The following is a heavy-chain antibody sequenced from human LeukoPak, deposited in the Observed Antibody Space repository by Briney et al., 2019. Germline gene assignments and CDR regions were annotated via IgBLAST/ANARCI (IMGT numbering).Heavy chain of an antibody. D-gene: IGHD2-8*01. CDR2: IWYDGSNK. CDR3: ARGDCTNGVCALDY. CDR1: GFTFSTNG. V-gene: IGHV3-33*01. J-gene: IGHJ4*02. Sequence: PGGSLRLSCAASGFTFSTNGMPWVRQAPGKGLEWVAIIWYDGSNKYFADSVQGRFTISRDNSKNTLYLQMNSLRAEDTAVYYCARGDCTNGVCALDYWGQGTLVTVSS.